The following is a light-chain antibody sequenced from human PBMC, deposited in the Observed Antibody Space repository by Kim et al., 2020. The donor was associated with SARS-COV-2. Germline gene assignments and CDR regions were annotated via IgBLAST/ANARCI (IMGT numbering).Light chain of an antibody. J-gene: IGLJ3*02. Sequence: GKAVTISCTGSSGSIASNYVKWYQQRPGSAPTTVIYEDNQRPSGVPVRFSGSIDSSSNSASLTISGLKTEDEADYYCQSYDSSNQVFGGGTKLTVL. CDR2: EDN. V-gene: IGLV6-57*02. CDR1: SGSIASNY. CDR3: QSYDSSNQV.